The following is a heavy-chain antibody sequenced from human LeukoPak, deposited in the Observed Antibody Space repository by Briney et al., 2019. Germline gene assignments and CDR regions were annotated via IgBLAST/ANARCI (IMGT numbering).Heavy chain of an antibody. CDR1: GGSFSDYY. J-gene: IGHJ4*02. CDR2: INHSGST. D-gene: IGHD6-19*01. CDR3: ARPSMKQGRVQGERVRSTFAY. Sequence: SSETLSLTCAVFGGSFSDYYWSWIRQPPGKGLEGIGEINHSGSTNYNPSLKSRVTISVDTSKNQFSLKRSSVTAADTAVYYCARPSMKQGRVQGERVRSTFAYWGPGTLVTPSP. V-gene: IGHV4-34*01.